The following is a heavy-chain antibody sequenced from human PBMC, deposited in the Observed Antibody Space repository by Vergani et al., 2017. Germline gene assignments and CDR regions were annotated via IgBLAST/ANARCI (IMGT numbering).Heavy chain of an antibody. CDR1: GYTFTSYY. J-gene: IGHJ4*02. D-gene: IGHD3-22*01. Sequence: QVQLVQSGAEVKKPGASVKVSCKASGYTFTSYYMHWVRQAPGQGLEWMGIINPSGGSTIYAQKFQGRVTMTEDTSTDTAYMELSSLRSEDTAVYYCATDPRNYYDSSGYLHWGYWGQGTLVTVSS. CDR3: ATDPRNYYDSSGYLHWGY. V-gene: IGHV1-46*01. CDR2: INPSGGST.